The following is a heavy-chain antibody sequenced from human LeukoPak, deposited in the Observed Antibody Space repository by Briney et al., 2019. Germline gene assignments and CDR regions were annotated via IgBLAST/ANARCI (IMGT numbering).Heavy chain of an antibody. Sequence: ASVKVSCKASGYTFTGYYMHWVRQAPGQGLEWMGWINPNSGVTNYAQKFQGRVTMTRDTSISTAYMELSRLRSDDTAVYYCARDPREVYYGMDVWGQGTTVTVSS. V-gene: IGHV1-2*02. CDR3: ARDPREVYYGMDV. J-gene: IGHJ6*02. CDR2: INPNSGVT. CDR1: GYTFTGYY.